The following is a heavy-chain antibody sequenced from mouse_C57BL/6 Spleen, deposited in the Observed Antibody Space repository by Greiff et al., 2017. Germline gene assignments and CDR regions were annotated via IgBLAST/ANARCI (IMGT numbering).Heavy chain of an antibody. CDR2: ILPGSGST. Sequence: QVQLQQSGAELMKPGASVKLSCKATGYTFTGYWIEWVKQRPGHGLEWIGEILPGSGSTNYNEKFKGKATSTADTSSNTAYMQLSSLTTEDSAIYYCARGCYYAGSYYYAMDYWGQGTSVTVSS. D-gene: IGHD1-1*01. CDR1: GYTFTGYW. CDR3: ARGCYYAGSYYYAMDY. J-gene: IGHJ4*01. V-gene: IGHV1-9*01.